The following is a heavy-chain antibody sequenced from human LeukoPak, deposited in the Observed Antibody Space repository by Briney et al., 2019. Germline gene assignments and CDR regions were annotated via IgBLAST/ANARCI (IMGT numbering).Heavy chain of an antibody. D-gene: IGHD6-13*01. Sequence: RSLRLSCAASGFTFSSYWMRWVRQAPGKGLEWVSLIYSGGNTHYANSVKGRFTISRDNSKNTLYLQMNNLRAEDTAVYYCARDGAAAVPRWGQGTLVTVSS. CDR1: GFTFSSYW. J-gene: IGHJ4*02. CDR2: IYSGGNT. CDR3: ARDGAAAVPR. V-gene: IGHV3-53*01.